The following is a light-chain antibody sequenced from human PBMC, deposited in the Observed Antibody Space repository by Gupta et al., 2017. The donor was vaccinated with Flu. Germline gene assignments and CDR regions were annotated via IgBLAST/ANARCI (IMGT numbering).Light chain of an antibody. CDR1: QTINNNY. CDR3: QQYGTSSLYS. CDR2: GAS. Sequence: IVLTQSPGTLSLSAGERATLSCRASQTINNNYLAWYQQKPGQAPRLLIYGASSRATGIPDRFSGSGSGTDFTLTISRLEPEDFAVYYCQQYGTSSLYSFGQGTKLEIK. J-gene: IGKJ2*03. V-gene: IGKV3-20*01.